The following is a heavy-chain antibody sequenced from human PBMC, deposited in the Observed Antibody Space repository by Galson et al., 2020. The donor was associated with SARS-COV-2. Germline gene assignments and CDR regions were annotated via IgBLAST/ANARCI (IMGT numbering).Heavy chain of an antibody. D-gene: IGHD5-18*01. CDR2: IYYSGST. CDR3: AIESRSSYGRFYFYYGMDV. J-gene: IGHJ6*02. V-gene: IGHV4-59*01. Sequence: SETMSLTCTVSGGSISDYYWSWIRQSPGKGLEWIGYIYYSGSTNNNPSLKSRVTISVDTCKNQFSLKFTSVTAADTAVYFCAIESRSSYGRFYFYYGMDVWGQGTTVTVSS. CDR1: GGSISDYY.